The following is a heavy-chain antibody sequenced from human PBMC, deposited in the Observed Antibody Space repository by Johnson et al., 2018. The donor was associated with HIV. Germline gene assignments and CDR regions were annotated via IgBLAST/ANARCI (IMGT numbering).Heavy chain of an antibody. V-gene: IGHV3-74*01. CDR1: GFTFSDHW. J-gene: IGHJ3*02. D-gene: IGHD6-6*01. CDR2: INGDGSRT. Sequence: VQLVESGGGLVQPGGSLRLSCGVSGFTFSDHWMQWVRQAPGKGLVWVSRINGDGSRTSYADSVKGRFTIARDNAKNTLFLEMNSLRAEDTAVYYCASGAYSSSLTFDIWGQGTMVTVSS. CDR3: ASGAYSSSLTFDI.